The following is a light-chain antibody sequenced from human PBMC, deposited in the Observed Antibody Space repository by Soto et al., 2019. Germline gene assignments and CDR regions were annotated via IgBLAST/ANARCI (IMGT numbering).Light chain of an antibody. CDR1: QDINSY. CDR2: GAS. J-gene: IGKJ4*01. Sequence: DVQLTQSPSFLSASVEDRVTFTCRASQDINSYLAWYQQKPGKAPKLLIYGASRLQNGVPSRFSGSGSGTEFTLTVSSLQPEDFATYYCQQLNSYPTFGGGTKVEIK. V-gene: IGKV1-9*01. CDR3: QQLNSYPT.